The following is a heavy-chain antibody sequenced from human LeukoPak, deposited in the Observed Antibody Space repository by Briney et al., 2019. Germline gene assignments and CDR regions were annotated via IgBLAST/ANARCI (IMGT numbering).Heavy chain of an antibody. CDR3: TRGGYQVLFSY. V-gene: IGHV4-61*02. CDR1: GDSISSGNYY. D-gene: IGHD2-2*01. Sequence: SQTLSLTCTVSGDSISSGNYYWSWIRQPAGKGLEWIWRIYTSGSTNYNPSLKSRVTISVDTSKNQFSQKLSSVTAADAAVYYCTRGGYQVLFSYWGQGTLVTVSS. J-gene: IGHJ4*02. CDR2: IYTSGST.